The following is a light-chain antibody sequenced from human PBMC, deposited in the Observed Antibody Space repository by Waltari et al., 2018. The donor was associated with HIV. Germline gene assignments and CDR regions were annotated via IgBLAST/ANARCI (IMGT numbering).Light chain of an antibody. Sequence: QSALTQPASVSGPPGPSITISCTGTLSDIALYDFVSWYRPYPGKAPQLILFGVTSRPTGATSLFSGAKAGNTASLTISVLQAEDEADYYCSSLTLTHTVAFGGGTKVTV. CDR2: GVT. CDR3: SSLTLTHTVA. J-gene: IGLJ3*02. CDR1: LSDIALYDF. V-gene: IGLV2-14*01.